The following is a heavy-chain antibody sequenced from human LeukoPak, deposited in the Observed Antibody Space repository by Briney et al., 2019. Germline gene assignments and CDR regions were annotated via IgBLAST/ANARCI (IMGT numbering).Heavy chain of an antibody. CDR3: AKDLEKQNSNYYYGMDV. CDR1: GFTFGGYG. Sequence: PGRSLRLSCAGSGFTFGGYGMHWFRQTPGKGLEWVAVIAYDGSRAFYADSVKGRFTISRDNSKNTMSVQMNSLRAEDTAVYYCAKDLEKQNSNYYYGMDVWGQGTTVTVSS. CDR2: IAYDGSRA. D-gene: IGHD5-24*01. V-gene: IGHV3-33*03. J-gene: IGHJ6*02.